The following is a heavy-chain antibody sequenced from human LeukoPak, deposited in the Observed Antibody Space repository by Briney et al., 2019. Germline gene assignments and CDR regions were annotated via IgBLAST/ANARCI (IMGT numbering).Heavy chain of an antibody. CDR1: GGSFSGYY. CDR3: ARGSDTAAGLY. V-gene: IGHV4-34*01. CDR2: INRSGST. Sequence: SETLSLTCAVYGGSFSGYYWSWIRQPPGKGLEWIGEINRSGSTNYNPSLKSRVSISVDSSKNQFSLKVSSVTAADTAVYYCARGSDTAAGLYWGQGTLVTVSS. J-gene: IGHJ4*02. D-gene: IGHD6-13*01.